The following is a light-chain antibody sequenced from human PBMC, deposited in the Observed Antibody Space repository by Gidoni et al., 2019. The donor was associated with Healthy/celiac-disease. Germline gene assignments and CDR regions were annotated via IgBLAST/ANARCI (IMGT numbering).Light chain of an antibody. CDR2: YDR. CDR1: NSGSKS. J-gene: IGLJ2*01. Sequence: SYVLTQPPSVSVAPGKTARITCGGNNSGSKSVHWYQQKPGQAPVLVIYYDRDRPSGIPERFSGSNAGNTATLTIIRVEAGDEADYYCQVWDSSSDHVVFGGGTKLTVL. V-gene: IGLV3-21*04. CDR3: QVWDSSSDHVV.